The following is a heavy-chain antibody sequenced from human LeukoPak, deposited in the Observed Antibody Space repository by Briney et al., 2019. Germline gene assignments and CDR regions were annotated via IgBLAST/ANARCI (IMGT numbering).Heavy chain of an antibody. CDR3: AKAGSSSFGGYFDY. CDR2: ISWDGGST. J-gene: IGHJ4*02. V-gene: IGHV3-43D*03. D-gene: IGHD6-6*01. Sequence: GGSLRLSCAASGFTFDDYAMHWVRQAPGKGLEWVSLISWDGGSTYYADSVKGRFTISRDNSKNSLYLQMNSLRAEDTALYYCAKAGSSSFGGYFDYWGQGTLVTVSS. CDR1: GFTFDDYA.